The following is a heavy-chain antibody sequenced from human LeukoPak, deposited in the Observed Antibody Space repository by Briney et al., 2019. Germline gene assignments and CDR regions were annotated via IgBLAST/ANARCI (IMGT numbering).Heavy chain of an antibody. Sequence: GGSLRLSCAASGFTFSSYSMNWVRQAPGKGLDWVSYISSSSTIYYADPVKGRFTISRDNAKNSLYLQMNSLRAEDTAVYYRARGPAGITIFGVVYNWFDPWGQGTLVTVSS. V-gene: IGHV3-48*01. CDR3: ARGPAGITIFGVVYNWFDP. CDR1: GFTFSSYS. CDR2: ISSSSTI. D-gene: IGHD3-3*01. J-gene: IGHJ5*02.